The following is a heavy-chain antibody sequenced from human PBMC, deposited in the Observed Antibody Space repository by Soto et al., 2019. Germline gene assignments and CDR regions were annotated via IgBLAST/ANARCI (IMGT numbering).Heavy chain of an antibody. Sequence: GGSLRLSXAASGFTFSSYWMHWVRKAPGKGLVWVSRINSDGSSTSYADSVKGRFTISRDNAKNTLYLQMNSLRAEDTAVYYCARDFPKSSSWYVWGQGTLVTVSS. D-gene: IGHD6-13*01. CDR1: GFTFSSYW. CDR3: ARDFPKSSSWYV. V-gene: IGHV3-74*01. CDR2: INSDGSST. J-gene: IGHJ4*02.